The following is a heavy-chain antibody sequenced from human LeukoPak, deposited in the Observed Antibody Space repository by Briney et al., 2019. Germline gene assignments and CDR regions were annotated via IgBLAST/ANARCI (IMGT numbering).Heavy chain of an antibody. Sequence: PGGSLRLSCAASGFTFTNYYMSWIRQAPGKGLEWISFITTNGNTEYNADSVKGRFTIARDNAKNSVDLQPNSLRADDTAVYYCARSFEGYYFDAWGQGTLVTVSS. D-gene: IGHD3-22*01. CDR2: ITTNGNTE. CDR3: ARSFEGYYFDA. CDR1: GFTFTNYY. V-gene: IGHV3-11*01. J-gene: IGHJ4*02.